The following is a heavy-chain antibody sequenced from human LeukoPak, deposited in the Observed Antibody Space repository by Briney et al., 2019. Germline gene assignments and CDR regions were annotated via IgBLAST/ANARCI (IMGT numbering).Heavy chain of an antibody. D-gene: IGHD1-1*01. CDR3: ARAWNIEGYYYYGMDV. V-gene: IGHV1-2*02. Sequence: ASVKVPCKASGYTFTGYYMHWVRQAPGQGLEWMGWINPNSGGTNYAQKFQGRVTMTRDTSISTAYMELSRLRSDDTAVYYCARAWNIEGYYYYGMDVWGQGTTVTVSS. CDR1: GYTFTGYY. J-gene: IGHJ6*02. CDR2: INPNSGGT.